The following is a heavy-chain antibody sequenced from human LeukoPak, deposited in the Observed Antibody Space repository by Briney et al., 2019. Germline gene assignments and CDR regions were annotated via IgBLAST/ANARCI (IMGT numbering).Heavy chain of an antibody. CDR3: VRGPRYYDDSGFHYGVFDI. CDR2: IYPGGDI. D-gene: IGHD3-22*01. V-gene: IGHV3-23*03. CDR1: GFTFSSYG. Sequence: GGPLRLSCAASGFTFSSYGMSWVRQAPGKGLQWVSVIYPGGDIYYADSVKGRFIISRDNSKNTLSLQMNSLTADDTAVYYCVRGPRYYDDSGFHYGVFDIWGQGTVVTVSS. J-gene: IGHJ3*02.